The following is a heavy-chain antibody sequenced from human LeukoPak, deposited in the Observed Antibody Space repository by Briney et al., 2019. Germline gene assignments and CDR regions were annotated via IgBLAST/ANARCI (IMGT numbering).Heavy chain of an antibody. CDR1: GFTFSDYE. CDR3: ARGSAVGAPNWDFFDY. J-gene: IGHJ4*02. CDR2: ISSSGTTI. V-gene: IGHV3-48*03. Sequence: GGSLRLSCAGSGFTFSDYEMNWVRQAPGKGLEWISYISSSGTTIYYVDSVKGRFTISRDNARNSLFLQMNSLRAEDTAVYYCARGSAVGAPNWDFFDYWGQGTLVTVSS. D-gene: IGHD1-26*01.